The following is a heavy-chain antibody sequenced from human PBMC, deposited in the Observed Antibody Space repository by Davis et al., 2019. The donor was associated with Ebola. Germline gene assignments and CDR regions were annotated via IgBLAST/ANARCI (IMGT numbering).Heavy chain of an antibody. CDR3: TSTVDTADY. Sequence: GESLKISCAASGFTFSGSAMHWVRQASGKGLEWVGRIRSKANSYATAYAAWVKGRFTISRDDSKNTAYLQMNSLKTEDTAVYYCTSTVDTADYWGQGTLVTVSS. J-gene: IGHJ4*02. D-gene: IGHD5-18*01. CDR2: IRSKANSYAT. V-gene: IGHV3-73*01. CDR1: GFTFSGSA.